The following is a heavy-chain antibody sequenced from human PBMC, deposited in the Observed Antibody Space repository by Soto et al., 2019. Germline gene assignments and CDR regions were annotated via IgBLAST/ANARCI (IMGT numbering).Heavy chain of an antibody. D-gene: IGHD4-17*01. Sequence: QVQLQESGPGLVRPSETLSLTCTVSGGSVSSYYWSWIRQPPGKGLEWIGYIYNSGSTNYNPSHKSRVTISVDPSKNQFSLKLSSVTAADTAVYYCAYGDSRGPVDSWRQGTLVTVSS. CDR2: IYNSGST. CDR3: AYGDSRGPVDS. V-gene: IGHV4-59*02. J-gene: IGHJ4*02. CDR1: GGSVSSYY.